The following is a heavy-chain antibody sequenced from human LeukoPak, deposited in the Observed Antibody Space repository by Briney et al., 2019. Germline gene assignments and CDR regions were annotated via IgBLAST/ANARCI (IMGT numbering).Heavy chain of an antibody. CDR1: GFTFSSYA. CDR2: IYSGGST. V-gene: IGHV3-53*04. Sequence: GGSLRLSCAASGFTFSSYAMSWDRQAPGKGLEWVSVIYSGGSTYYADSVKGRFTISRHNSKNTLYLQMNSLRAEDTAVYYCARGDSSSWYVFDYWGQGTLVTVSS. J-gene: IGHJ4*02. D-gene: IGHD6-13*01. CDR3: ARGDSSSWYVFDY.